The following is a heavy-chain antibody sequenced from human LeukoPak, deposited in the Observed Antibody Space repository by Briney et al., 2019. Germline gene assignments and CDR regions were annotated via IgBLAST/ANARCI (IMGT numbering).Heavy chain of an antibody. CDR3: ASPPTLDTYYYYYGMDV. D-gene: IGHD2-2*02. V-gene: IGHV1-69*13. CDR2: IIPIFGTA. J-gene: IGHJ6*02. Sequence: ASVKVSCKASGGTFSSYAISWVRQAPGQGLEWMGGIIPIFGTANYAQRFQGRVTITADESTSTAYMELSSLRSEDTAVYYCASPPTLDTYYYYYGMDVWGQGTTVTVSS. CDR1: GGTFSSYA.